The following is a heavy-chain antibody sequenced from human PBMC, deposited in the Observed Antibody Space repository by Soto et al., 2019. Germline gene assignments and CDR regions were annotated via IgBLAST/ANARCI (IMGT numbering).Heavy chain of an antibody. CDR3: ARVPTYYYDSSGQDV. Sequence: ASVKVSCKASGYTFTSYGISWVRQAPGQGLEWMGWISAYNGNTNYAQRLQGRVTMTTDTSTSTAYMELRSLRSDDTAVYYCARVPTYYYDSSGQDVWGQGTTVTASS. J-gene: IGHJ6*02. V-gene: IGHV1-18*04. D-gene: IGHD3-22*01. CDR1: GYTFTSYG. CDR2: ISAYNGNT.